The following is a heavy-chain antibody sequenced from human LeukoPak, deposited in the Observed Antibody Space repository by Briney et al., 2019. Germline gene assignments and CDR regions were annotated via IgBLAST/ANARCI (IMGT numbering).Heavy chain of an antibody. Sequence: SPGGSLRLSCAASGFTFSSYSMNWVRQAPGKGLEWVSSISTSSSYIYYADSMKGRFTVSRDNAKNSLYLQMNSLKTEDTAVYYCTRFHDSFFDYWGQGTLVTVSS. D-gene: IGHD3-22*01. CDR2: ISTSSSYI. V-gene: IGHV3-21*03. CDR3: TRFHDSFFDY. J-gene: IGHJ4*02. CDR1: GFTFSSYS.